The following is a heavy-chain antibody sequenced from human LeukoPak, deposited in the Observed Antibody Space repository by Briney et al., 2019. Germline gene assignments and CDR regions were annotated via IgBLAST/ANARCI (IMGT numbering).Heavy chain of an antibody. CDR1: GYTFTSYY. Sequence: ASVKVSCKASGYTFTSYYMHWVRQAPGQGLEWMGIINPSGGSTSYAQKFQGRVTMTRDTSTSTVYMELSSLRSEDTAVYYCARDPIAAAGTLELDYWGQGTLVTVSS. J-gene: IGHJ4*02. CDR3: ARDPIAAAGTLELDY. V-gene: IGHV1-46*01. D-gene: IGHD6-13*01. CDR2: INPSGGST.